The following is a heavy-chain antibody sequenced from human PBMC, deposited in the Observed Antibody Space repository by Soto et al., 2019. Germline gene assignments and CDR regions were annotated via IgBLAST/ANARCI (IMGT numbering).Heavy chain of an antibody. CDR1: GYDFTTYG. Sequence: QVHLVQSGAEVKKPGASVKVSCKGSGYDFTTYGITWVRQAPGQGLEWMAWISAHNGNTDYAQKLQGRVTATRDTSTRAAYMELRSPRSDDTAMYYCARVRYGDYCGQGALVTVSS. V-gene: IGHV1-18*01. CDR3: ARVRYGDY. J-gene: IGHJ4*02. CDR2: ISAHNGNT. D-gene: IGHD1-1*01.